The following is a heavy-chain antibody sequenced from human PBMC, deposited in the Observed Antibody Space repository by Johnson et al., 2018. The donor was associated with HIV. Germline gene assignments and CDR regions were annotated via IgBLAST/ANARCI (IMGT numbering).Heavy chain of an antibody. CDR3: AKEKDCGAFDI. CDR1: GFIFSTYG. Sequence: QMLLVESGGGVVQPGGSLRLSCVASGFIFSTYGMHWVRQAPGKGLEWLAFIRYDGSNEYYVDSVKGRFTISRDNSKNTLYLQMNSLRAEDTAMYYCAKEKDCGAFDIWGQGTMVTVSS. J-gene: IGHJ3*02. D-gene: IGHD2-21*01. CDR2: IRYDGSNE. V-gene: IGHV3-30*02.